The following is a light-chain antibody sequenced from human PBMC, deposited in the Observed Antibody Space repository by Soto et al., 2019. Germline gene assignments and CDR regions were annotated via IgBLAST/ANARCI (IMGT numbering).Light chain of an antibody. V-gene: IGKV3-15*01. CDR1: QSVSSN. CDR3: QQYNNWPPYT. J-gene: IGKJ2*01. Sequence: EIVMTQSPATLSVSPGERATPSCRASQSVSSNLAWYQQKPGQAPRLLIYGASTRATGIPARFSGSGSGTEFTLTIGSLQSEDFAVYYCQQYNNWPPYTFGQGTKLEIK. CDR2: GAS.